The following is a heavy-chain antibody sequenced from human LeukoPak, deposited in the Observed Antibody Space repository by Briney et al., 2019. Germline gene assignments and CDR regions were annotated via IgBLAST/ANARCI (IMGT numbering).Heavy chain of an antibody. CDR3: ARGPISIFGVVQYAFDI. Sequence: GRSLRLSCAASGFTFSSYGMHWVRQAPGKGLEWVAVISYDGSNKYYADSVKGRFTISRDNAKNSLYLQMNSLRAEDTAVYYCARGPISIFGVVQYAFDIWGQGTMVTVSS. D-gene: IGHD3-3*01. CDR1: GFTFSSYG. CDR2: ISYDGSNK. V-gene: IGHV3-30*03. J-gene: IGHJ3*02.